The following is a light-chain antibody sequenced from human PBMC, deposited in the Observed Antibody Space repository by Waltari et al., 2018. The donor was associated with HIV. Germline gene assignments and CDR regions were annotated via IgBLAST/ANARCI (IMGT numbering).Light chain of an antibody. CDR1: ANISRY. J-gene: IGKJ4*01. CDR3: QQRINWLS. CDR2: DAV. V-gene: IGKV3-11*01. Sequence: EVVLKQSPATLSLSPGERATLSCRASANISRYLAGYQQRPGQAPRLLIYDAVNRAAGIPGRFSGSGSGTDFTLTISSLEPEDFAVYYCQQRINWLSFGGGTKVEIK.